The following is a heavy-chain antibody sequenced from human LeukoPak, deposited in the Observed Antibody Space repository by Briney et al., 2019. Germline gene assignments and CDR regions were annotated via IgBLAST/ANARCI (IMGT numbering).Heavy chain of an antibody. CDR3: ARSRRDGYNHLSYYFDY. CDR2: IYPGDSDT. Sequence: GESLKISCKGSGYSFTSYWIGWVRQMPGKGLEWMGIIYPGDSDTRYSPSFQGQVTISADKSISTAYLQWSSLKASDTAMYYCARSRRDGYNHLSYYFDYWGQGTLVTVSS. D-gene: IGHD5-24*01. J-gene: IGHJ4*02. V-gene: IGHV5-51*01. CDR1: GYSFTSYW.